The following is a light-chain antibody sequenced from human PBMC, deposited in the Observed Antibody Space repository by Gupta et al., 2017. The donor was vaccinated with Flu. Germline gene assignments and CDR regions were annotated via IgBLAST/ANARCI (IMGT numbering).Light chain of an antibody. CDR2: VTS. J-gene: IGKJ1*01. Sequence: DIQMTQSPSTLAASVGDRVTITCRASQNIRTCLAWYQQKPGTAPKLLIYVTSTLELGVPSRFSGSGSGTEFTLTISGLQPDDFATYYCHQYYNYPWTFGQGTKVEIK. CDR3: HQYYNYPWT. V-gene: IGKV1-5*03. CDR1: QNIRTC.